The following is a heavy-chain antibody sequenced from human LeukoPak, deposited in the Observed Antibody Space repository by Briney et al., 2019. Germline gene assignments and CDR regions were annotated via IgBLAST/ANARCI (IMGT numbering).Heavy chain of an antibody. V-gene: IGHV4-59*08. J-gene: IGHJ4*02. Sequence: SETLSLTCTVSGGSISSYYWSWIRQPPGEGLEWIAYIYYSGSTNYNPSLKSRVTISVDTSKNQFSLKLSSVTAADTAVYYCALGYSSGGGWYWGQGTLVTVSS. CDR1: GGSISSYY. D-gene: IGHD6-19*01. CDR2: IYYSGST. CDR3: ALGYSSGGGWY.